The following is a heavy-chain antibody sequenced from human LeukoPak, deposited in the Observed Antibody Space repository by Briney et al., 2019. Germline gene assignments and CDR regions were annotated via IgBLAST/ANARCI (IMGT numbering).Heavy chain of an antibody. V-gene: IGHV3-7*01. CDR3: ARWVRGTFDY. CDR2: IKQDGSEK. J-gene: IGHJ4*02. Sequence: GGSLRLSCAASGFTFSSFAMTWVRQAPGKGLEWVANIKQDGSEKYYVDSVKGRFTISRDNAKNSLYLQMNSLRAEDTAVYYCARWVRGTFDYWGQGTLVTVSS. CDR1: GFTFSSFA. D-gene: IGHD1-26*01.